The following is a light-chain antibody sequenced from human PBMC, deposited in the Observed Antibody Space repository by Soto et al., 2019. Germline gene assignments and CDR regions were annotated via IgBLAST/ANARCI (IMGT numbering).Light chain of an antibody. J-gene: IGKJ1*01. CDR2: DAS. Sequence: EVVLTQSPATLSLSPGERASLSCRASQSLSSYSAWYQQTPGRAPRLLIYDASNRATGVPARFSGSGSGANFTLTISSLEPEDSAIYYCQQRSNWPWTFGQGTKVDIK. V-gene: IGKV3-11*01. CDR1: QSLSSY. CDR3: QQRSNWPWT.